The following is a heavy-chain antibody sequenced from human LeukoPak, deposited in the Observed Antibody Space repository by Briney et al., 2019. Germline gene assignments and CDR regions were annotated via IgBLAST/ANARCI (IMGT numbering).Heavy chain of an antibody. V-gene: IGHV3-30-3*01. CDR1: GFAFSQFT. CDR3: ARVGYNFNLGNAFDV. D-gene: IGHD1-20*01. CDR2: ISHDGSHI. Sequence: GGSLRLSCAASGFAFSQFTVPWVRQAPGKGLEWVAVISHDGSHIYYADSVRGRVTISRDNSRSTLFLQMNSLRADDTGVYHCARVGYNFNLGNAFDVWGQGTVVTVSS. J-gene: IGHJ3*01.